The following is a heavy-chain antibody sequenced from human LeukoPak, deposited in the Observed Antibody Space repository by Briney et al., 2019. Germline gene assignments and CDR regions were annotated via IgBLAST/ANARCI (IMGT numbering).Heavy chain of an antibody. CDR1: GFTFSSYS. CDR3: ARAEHRYCSSTSCSANFDY. CDR2: ISSSSSYI. V-gene: IGHV3-21*01. J-gene: IGHJ4*02. Sequence: TGGSLRLSCAASGFTFSSYSMNWVRQAPGKGLEWVSSISSSSSYIYYADSVKGRFTISRDNAKNSLYLQMNSLRAEDTAVYYCARAEHRYCSSTSCSANFDYWSQRTLVTVSS. D-gene: IGHD2-2*01.